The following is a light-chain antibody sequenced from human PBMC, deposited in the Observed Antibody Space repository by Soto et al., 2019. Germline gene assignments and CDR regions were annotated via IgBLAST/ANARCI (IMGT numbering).Light chain of an antibody. Sequence: EVVLTQSPVTLSLSPGERATLSCRASQSFRGLLAWYQQKPGQAPRLLIYDASTRATGIPDRFSGSGSGTDFTLTISKLEPEDFAVYYCQQYAGSSTFGQGTKVDI. CDR3: QQYAGSST. CDR1: QSFRGL. J-gene: IGKJ1*01. V-gene: IGKV3-20*01. CDR2: DAS.